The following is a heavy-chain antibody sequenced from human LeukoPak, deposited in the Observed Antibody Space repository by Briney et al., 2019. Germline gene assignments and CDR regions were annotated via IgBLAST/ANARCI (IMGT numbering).Heavy chain of an antibody. Sequence: PSETLSLTCTVSGGSISNYYWSWIRQPPGKGLEWIGYISYSGNTNRNPSLKSRVIMSVDTSKNQFSLQLSSVTAADTAVYYCASSRGKYYYDTSGHYYVDSFDFWGQGTLVTVSS. CDR1: GGSISNYY. V-gene: IGHV4-59*01. J-gene: IGHJ4*02. CDR3: ASSRGKYYYDTSGHYYVDSFDF. CDR2: ISYSGNT. D-gene: IGHD3-22*01.